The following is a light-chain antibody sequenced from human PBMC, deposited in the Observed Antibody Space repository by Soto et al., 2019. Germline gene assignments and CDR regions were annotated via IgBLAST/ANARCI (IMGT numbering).Light chain of an antibody. CDR3: QQSYITPWT. CDR2: AAS. CDR1: QSISSY. Sequence: DIQMTQSPFSLSASVGDRVSITCRASQSISSYLNWYQQKPGKAPKLLIYAASSLQSGVTSRFSGSGSGTDFSLTISSLQPEDFATYYCQQSYITPWTFGQGTKVDIK. J-gene: IGKJ1*01. V-gene: IGKV1-39*01.